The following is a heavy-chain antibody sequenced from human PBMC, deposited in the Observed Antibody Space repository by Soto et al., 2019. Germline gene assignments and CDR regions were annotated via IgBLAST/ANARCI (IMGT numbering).Heavy chain of an antibody. Sequence: ASVKVSCKTSGRTFTGYYLPWVRPAPGQGPEWMVCLNPNSGGTNYAQKFQGRVTMTRDTSINTAYMELGRLTSDETALYYCARDESFDPTTGYCYGMDVWGQGTTVTVSS. CDR2: LNPNSGGT. D-gene: IGHD3-9*01. V-gene: IGHV1-2*02. J-gene: IGHJ6*01. CDR3: ARDESFDPTTGYCYGMDV. CDR1: GRTFTGYY.